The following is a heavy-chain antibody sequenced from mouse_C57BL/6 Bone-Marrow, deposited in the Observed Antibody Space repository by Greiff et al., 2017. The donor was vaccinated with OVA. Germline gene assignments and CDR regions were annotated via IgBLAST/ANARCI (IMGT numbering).Heavy chain of an antibody. J-gene: IGHJ4*01. D-gene: IGHD4-1*01. CDR2: ISSGGSYT. CDR1: GFTFSSYG. CDR3: ARQKLGEGAMDY. Sequence: EVKLVESGGDLVKPGGSLKLSCAASGFTFSSYGMSWVRQTPDKRLEWVATISSGGSYTYYPDSVKGRFTISRDNAKNTLYLQMSSLKSEDTAMYYCARQKLGEGAMDYWGQGTSVTVSS. V-gene: IGHV5-6*01.